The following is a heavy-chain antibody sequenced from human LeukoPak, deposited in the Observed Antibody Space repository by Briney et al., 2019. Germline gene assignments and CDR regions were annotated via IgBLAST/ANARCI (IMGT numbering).Heavy chain of an antibody. V-gene: IGHV3-30*02. D-gene: IGHD3-22*01. CDR3: AKDAESYYYESSGYPDS. Sequence: GGSLRLSCAASGFTFSSYGMHWVRQAPGKGLEWVAFIRYDGSNKYYADSVKGRLTISRENSKNTLYLQMNSLRAEDTAVYYCAKDAESYYYESSGYPDSWGQGTLVTVSS. CDR2: IRYDGSNK. J-gene: IGHJ4*02. CDR1: GFTFSSYG.